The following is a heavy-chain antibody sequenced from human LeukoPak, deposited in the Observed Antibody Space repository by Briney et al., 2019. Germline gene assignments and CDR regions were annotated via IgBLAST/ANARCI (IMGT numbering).Heavy chain of an antibody. V-gene: IGHV3-53*01. Sequence: GGSLRLSCAASGFTVSTNYMSWVRQAPGKGLEWVSVIYSGGSTYYADSVKGRFTISRDNSKNTLYLQMNTLRAEDTAVYYCARGGYYCEVCFGYWGQGTLVTVSS. D-gene: IGHD3-22*01. J-gene: IGHJ4*02. CDR3: ARGGYYCEVCFGY. CDR2: IYSGGST. CDR1: GFTVSTNY.